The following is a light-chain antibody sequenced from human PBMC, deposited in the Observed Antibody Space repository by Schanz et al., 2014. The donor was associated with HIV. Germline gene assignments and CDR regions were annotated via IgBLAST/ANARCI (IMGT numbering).Light chain of an antibody. CDR2: NSN. Sequence: QSVLTQPPSASGTPGQRVTISCSGSSSNIGTNTVSWHQFLPRTAPKLLIYNSNQRPSGVPDRFSGSKSGTSSSLAISGLQAEDEGDYYCQSYDSSLSGVVFGGGTKVTVL. CDR1: SSNIGTNT. V-gene: IGLV1-44*01. CDR3: QSYDSSLSGVV. J-gene: IGLJ2*01.